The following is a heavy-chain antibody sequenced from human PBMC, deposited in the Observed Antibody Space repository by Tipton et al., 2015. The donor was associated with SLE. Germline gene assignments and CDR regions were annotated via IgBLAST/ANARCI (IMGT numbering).Heavy chain of an antibody. J-gene: IGHJ3*02. V-gene: IGHV5-51*03. CDR2: IYPGDSDT. D-gene: IGHD3-10*01. CDR3: ARRAVRGIHQLVAFDI. CDR1: GYSFTSYW. Sequence: QLVQSGAEVKKPGESLKISCKGSGYSFTSYWIGWVRQMPGKGLEWMGIIYPGDSDTRYSPSFQGQVTISADKSISTAYLQWSSLKASDTAMYYCARRAVRGIHQLVAFDIWGQVSMGTVSS.